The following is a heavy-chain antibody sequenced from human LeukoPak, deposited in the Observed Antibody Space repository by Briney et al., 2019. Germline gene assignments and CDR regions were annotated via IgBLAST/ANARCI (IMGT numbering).Heavy chain of an antibody. J-gene: IGHJ4*02. Sequence: GGSLRLSCAASGFTISRSSMHWVRQAPGRGLEFVSAISRSGGNTYYANSVKGRFTISRDTSKNTLYLQVGSLRAEDTAVYYCAKSEHAYCSGGSCYFDYWGQGTLVTVSS. CDR1: GFTISRSS. CDR3: AKSEHAYCSGGSCYFDY. CDR2: ISRSGGNT. V-gene: IGHV3-64*01. D-gene: IGHD2-15*01.